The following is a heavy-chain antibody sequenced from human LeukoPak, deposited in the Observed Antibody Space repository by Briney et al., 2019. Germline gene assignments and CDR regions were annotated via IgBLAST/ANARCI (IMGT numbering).Heavy chain of an antibody. CDR3: ARTPYCGGDCYVDY. CDR2: IDWDDDK. Sequence: SGPTLMHPTPTLTLTFTFSGFSLGTSGMRVSWIRQPPVKALEWLTRIDWDDDKFYSTSLKTRLTISKDTSKNQVVLTMTNMDPVDTATYYCARTPYCGGDCYVDYWGQGTLVTVSS. V-gene: IGHV2-70*04. J-gene: IGHJ4*02. CDR1: GFSLGTSGMR. D-gene: IGHD2-21*02.